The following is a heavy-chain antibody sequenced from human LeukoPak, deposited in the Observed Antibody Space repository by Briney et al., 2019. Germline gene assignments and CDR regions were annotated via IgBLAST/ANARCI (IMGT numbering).Heavy chain of an antibody. CDR3: ARWKYVDYERTFDY. CDR1: GGSISGYH. CDR2: MYSSGST. V-gene: IGHV4-4*07. J-gene: IGHJ4*02. Sequence: SETLSLTCTVSGGSISGYHWSWIRQPAGKGLEWIGRMYSSGSTNYNPSPKSRVTISVDTSKNQFSLKLTSATAADTAIYYCARWKYVDYERTFDYWGQGTLVTVSS. D-gene: IGHD4-17*01.